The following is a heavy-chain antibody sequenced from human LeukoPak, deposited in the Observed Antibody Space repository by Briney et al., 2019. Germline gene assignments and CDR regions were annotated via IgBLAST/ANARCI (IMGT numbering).Heavy chain of an antibody. CDR3: ARGPEYSSGWYESSNWFDP. CDR2: IYYSGST. J-gene: IGHJ5*02. Sequence: SETLSLTCTVSGGSISSYYWSWIRQPPGKGLEWIGYIYYSGSTYYNPSLKSRVTISVDTSNNQFSLRLSSVTAADTAVYYCARGPEYSSGWYESSNWFDPWGQGTLVTVSS. CDR1: GGSISSYY. D-gene: IGHD6-19*01. V-gene: IGHV4-30-4*01.